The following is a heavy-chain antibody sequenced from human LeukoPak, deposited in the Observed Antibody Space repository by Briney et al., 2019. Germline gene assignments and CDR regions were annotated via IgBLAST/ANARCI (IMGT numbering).Heavy chain of an antibody. CDR2: MNPNSGNT. J-gene: IGHJ5*02. CDR3: ARGPRRGSVRSWLTNWFDP. V-gene: IGHV1-8*01. CDR1: RYTFTSYD. D-gene: IGHD6-13*01. Sequence: GASVKVSCKASRYTFTSYDINWVRQATGQGLEWMGWMNPNSGNTGYAQKFQGRVTMTRNTSISTAYMELSSLRSEDTAVYYCARGPRRGSVRSWLTNWFDPWGQGTLVTVSS.